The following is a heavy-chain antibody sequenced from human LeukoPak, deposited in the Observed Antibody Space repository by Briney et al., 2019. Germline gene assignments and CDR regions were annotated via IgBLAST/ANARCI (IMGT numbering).Heavy chain of an antibody. CDR3: ARAGSGYYPFDD. J-gene: IGHJ4*02. Sequence: NPSDTLSLTCTVCGRSISSYYWSWIRQPTGKALGWIGYVYYSGSTNYNPSLKSRVTISVDTSNNQFSLKLSSVTAADTAVYYCARAGSGYYPFDDWGQGTLVTVSS. CDR2: VYYSGST. D-gene: IGHD3-22*01. V-gene: IGHV4-59*07. CDR1: GRSISSYY.